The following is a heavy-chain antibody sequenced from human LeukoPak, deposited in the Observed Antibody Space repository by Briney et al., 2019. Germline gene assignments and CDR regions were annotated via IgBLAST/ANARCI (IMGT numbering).Heavy chain of an antibody. J-gene: IGHJ6*03. CDR2: TSYSGVT. CDR3: ARCPKEVYYYYMDV. V-gene: IGHV4-59*01. Sequence: SETLSLTCTVSGDSINNYYWSWIRQPPGKGLEWIGYTSYSGVTDYSPSLKSRVTISVDRSKSQFSLTLASVTAADTAVYYCARCPKEVYYYYMDVWGNGTTVTVSS. CDR1: GDSINNYY.